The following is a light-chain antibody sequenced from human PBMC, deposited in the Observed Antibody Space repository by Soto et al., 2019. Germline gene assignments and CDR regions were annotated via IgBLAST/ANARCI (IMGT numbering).Light chain of an antibody. CDR1: QSLFSYSNNKYY. V-gene: IGKV4-1*01. Sequence: DIVMTQSPDSLTFSPGERATITCKSSQSLFSYSNNKYYLAWYQQKPGQPPKLLIYWASTRESGVPDRFTGGGSGTDFTLTITTLQADDVAVYYCQQYYDTPPLTFGGGTKLKL. J-gene: IGKJ4*01. CDR3: QQYYDTPPLT. CDR2: WAS.